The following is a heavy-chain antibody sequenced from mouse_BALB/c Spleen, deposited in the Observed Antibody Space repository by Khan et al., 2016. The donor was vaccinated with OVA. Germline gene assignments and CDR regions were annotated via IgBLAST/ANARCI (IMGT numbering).Heavy chain of an antibody. CDR2: INPHFGET. V-gene: IGHV1-20*02. Sequence: VQLQQSGPELVKPGASVKISCKASGYSFTGYFMHWVMQSHGKSLEWIGRINPHFGETFYNQKFKDKATLTVDESSSTAHMELRSLASEDSAFYFCTRIYGSDFDYWGQGTTLTVSS. D-gene: IGHD1-1*01. CDR1: GYSFTGYF. CDR3: TRIYGSDFDY. J-gene: IGHJ2*01.